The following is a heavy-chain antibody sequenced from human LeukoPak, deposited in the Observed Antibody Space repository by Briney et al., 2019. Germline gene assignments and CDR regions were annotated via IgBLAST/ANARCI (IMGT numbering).Heavy chain of an antibody. CDR3: ANLITFGGVIEP. CDR2: ISYDGSNK. D-gene: IGHD3-16*01. Sequence: GRSLRLSCAASGFTFSSYAMHWVRQAPGKGLEWVAVISYDGSNKYYADSVKGRFTISRDNSKNTLYLQMNSLRAEDTAVYYCANLITFGGVIEPWGQGTLVTVSS. V-gene: IGHV3-30-3*01. CDR1: GFTFSSYA. J-gene: IGHJ5*02.